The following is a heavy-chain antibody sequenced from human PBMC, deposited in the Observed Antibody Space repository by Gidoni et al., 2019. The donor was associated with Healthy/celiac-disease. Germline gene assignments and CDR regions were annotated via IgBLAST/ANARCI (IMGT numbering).Heavy chain of an antibody. J-gene: IGHJ5*02. CDR1: GFTFSGSA. D-gene: IGHD1-26*01. CDR3: AGRGSYDR. CDR2: IRSKANNYAT. V-gene: IGHV3-73*01. Sequence: CAAPGFTFSGSAMHWVRQASGKGPEWVGRIRSKANNYATTYAASVKGRFTISRDDSKNTAYLQMNSLKTEDTAVYYCAGRGSYDRWGQGTLVTVSS.